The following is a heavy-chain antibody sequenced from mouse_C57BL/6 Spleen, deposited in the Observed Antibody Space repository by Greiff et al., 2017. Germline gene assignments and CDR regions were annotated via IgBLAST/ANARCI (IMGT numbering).Heavy chain of an antibody. CDR3: ARGDSIPFDY. Sequence: EVKVEESGPGLVKPSQSLSLTCSVTGYSITSGYYWNWIRQFPGNKLEWMGYISYDGSNNYNPSLKNPISITRDTSKNQFFLKLNSVTTEDTATYYCARGDSIPFDYWGQGTTLTVSS. CDR1: GYSITSGYY. J-gene: IGHJ2*01. CDR2: ISYDGSN. D-gene: IGHD2-10*02. V-gene: IGHV3-6*01.